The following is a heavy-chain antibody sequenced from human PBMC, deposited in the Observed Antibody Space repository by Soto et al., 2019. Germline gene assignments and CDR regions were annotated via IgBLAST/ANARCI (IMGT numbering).Heavy chain of an antibody. D-gene: IGHD2-2*01. V-gene: IGHV1-8*01. Sequence: QVQLVQSGAEVKKPGASVKVSCKASGYTFTSDDINWVRQATGQGLEWMGWMNPNSGNTGYAQKFQGRVTMTRNTSISTAYMELSSLRSEDTAVYYCARWGVLVPAATFDYWGQGTLVTVSS. CDR1: GYTFTSDD. J-gene: IGHJ4*02. CDR3: ARWGVLVPAATFDY. CDR2: MNPNSGNT.